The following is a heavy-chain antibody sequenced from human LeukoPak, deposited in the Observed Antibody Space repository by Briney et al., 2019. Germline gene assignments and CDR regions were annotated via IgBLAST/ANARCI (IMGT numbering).Heavy chain of an antibody. CDR1: GVTFNSHR. Sequence: GGSLRLSCIASGVTFNSHRMMWLPQAPGRGLEGVANLNQDGSEQNYVDSVKGRFTISRDNSKSSLFLQMTSLKTDDTALYYCATSLYKWNAYSGNDHDFWGQGTLVTVSS. V-gene: IGHV3-7*01. CDR3: ATSLYKWNAYSGNDHDF. D-gene: IGHD5-12*01. CDR2: LNQDGSEQ. J-gene: IGHJ4*02.